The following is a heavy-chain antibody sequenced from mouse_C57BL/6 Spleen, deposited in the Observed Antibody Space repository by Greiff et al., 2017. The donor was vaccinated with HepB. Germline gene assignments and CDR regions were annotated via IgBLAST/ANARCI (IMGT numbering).Heavy chain of an antibody. D-gene: IGHD2-4*01. CDR1: GYSITSGYY. J-gene: IGHJ2*01. CDR2: ISYDGSN. Sequence: ESGPGLVKPSQSLSLTCSVTGYSITSGYYWNWIRQFPGNKLEWMGYISYDGSNNYNPSLKNRISITRDTSKNQFFLKLNSVTTEDTATYYCARVITYGDFDYWGQGTTLTVSS. CDR3: ARVITYGDFDY. V-gene: IGHV3-6*01.